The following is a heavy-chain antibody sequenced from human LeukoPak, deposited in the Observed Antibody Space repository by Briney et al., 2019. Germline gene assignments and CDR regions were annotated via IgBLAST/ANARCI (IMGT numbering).Heavy chain of an antibody. Sequence: PGGSLRLSCIVSGFTFGDYGMSWVRQAPGKGLEWVGFIRSKTYGGTTEYAASVKGRFTISRDDSSSILYLHMNSLKTEDTALYYCLPDLPFDSWGQGTLVTVSS. CDR2: IRSKTYGGTT. CDR3: LPDLPFDS. V-gene: IGHV3-49*04. CDR1: GFTFGDYG. J-gene: IGHJ4*02. D-gene: IGHD1-14*01.